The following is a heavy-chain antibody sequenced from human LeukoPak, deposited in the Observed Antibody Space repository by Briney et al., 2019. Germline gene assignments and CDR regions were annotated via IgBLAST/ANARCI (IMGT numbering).Heavy chain of an antibody. Sequence: SETLSLTCTVSGGSISSSSYYWGWIRQPPGKGLEWIGSIYYSGSTYYNPSLKSRVTISVDTSKKQLSLKLNSVTAADTAVYSCASYSRGWYNAFDIWGQGTMVTVSS. CDR3: ASYSRGWYNAFDI. CDR2: IYYSGST. D-gene: IGHD6-19*01. V-gene: IGHV4-39*07. J-gene: IGHJ3*02. CDR1: GGSISSSSYY.